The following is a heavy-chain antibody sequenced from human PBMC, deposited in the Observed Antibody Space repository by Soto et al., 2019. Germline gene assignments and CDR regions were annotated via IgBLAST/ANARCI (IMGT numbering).Heavy chain of an antibody. V-gene: IGHV4-59*12. J-gene: IGHJ5*02. D-gene: IGHD2-15*01. Sequence: SETLSLTCTVSGGSISSYYWSWIRQPPGKGLEWIGYIYYSGSTNYNPSLKSRVTISVDTSKNQFSLKLSSVTAADTAVYYCARGTNCSGGSCFKNWFDPWGQGTLVTVSS. CDR2: IYYSGST. CDR3: ARGTNCSGGSCFKNWFDP. CDR1: GGSISSYY.